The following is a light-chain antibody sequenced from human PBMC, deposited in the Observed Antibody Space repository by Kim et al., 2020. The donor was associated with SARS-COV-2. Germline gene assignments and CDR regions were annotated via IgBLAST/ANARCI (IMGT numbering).Light chain of an antibody. CDR2: QDS. V-gene: IGLV3-1*01. J-gene: IGLJ2*01. CDR1: KLGDKY. CDR3: QAWDSSTVV. Sequence: SYELTQPPSVSVSTGQTASITCPGDKLGDKYACWYQQQPGQSPVLVIYQDSKRPSGIPERFSGSNSGNTATLTISGTQAMDEADYYCQAWDSSTVVFGGG.